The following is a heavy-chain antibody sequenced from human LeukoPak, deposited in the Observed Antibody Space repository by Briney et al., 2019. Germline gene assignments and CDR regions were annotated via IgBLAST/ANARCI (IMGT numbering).Heavy chain of an antibody. Sequence: ASVKVSCKASGYTFTSYGISWVRQAPGQGLEWMGWISAYNGNTNYAQKLQGRVTMTTDTSTSTAYMELRSLRSDDTAVYYCARGPFSIAVAGTYQPDYWGQGTLVTVSS. J-gene: IGHJ4*02. CDR2: ISAYNGNT. CDR1: GYTFTSYG. V-gene: IGHV1-18*01. CDR3: ARGPFSIAVAGTYQPDY. D-gene: IGHD6-19*01.